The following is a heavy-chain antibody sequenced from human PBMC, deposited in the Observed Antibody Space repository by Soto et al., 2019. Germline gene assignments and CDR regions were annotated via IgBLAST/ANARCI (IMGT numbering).Heavy chain of an antibody. J-gene: IGHJ4*02. CDR1: GFTFSSYA. V-gene: IGHV3-30-3*01. CDR2: ISYDGSNK. CDR3: ARAPERYYFDY. Sequence: GGSLRLSCAASGFTFSSYAMHWVRQAPGKGLEWVAVISYDGSNKYYADSVKGRFTISRDNSKNTLYLQMNSLRAEDTAVYYCARAPERYYFDYWGQGTLVTVSS. D-gene: IGHD3-10*01.